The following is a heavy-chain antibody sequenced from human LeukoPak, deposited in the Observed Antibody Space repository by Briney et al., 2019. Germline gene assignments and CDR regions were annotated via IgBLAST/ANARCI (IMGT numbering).Heavy chain of an antibody. D-gene: IGHD2-15*01. J-gene: IGHJ4*02. Sequence: SETLSLTCTVSDDSITIYYWSWIRQSPGKGLEWIGYIYYSWSTNYNPSLKSRVTISVSTSKNQFSLKLSSVTAADTAVYYCARGRRYCSGGSCHPFFDYWGQGTLVTVSS. CDR3: ARGRRYCSGGSCHPFFDY. CDR2: IYYSWST. CDR1: DDSITIYY. V-gene: IGHV4-59*12.